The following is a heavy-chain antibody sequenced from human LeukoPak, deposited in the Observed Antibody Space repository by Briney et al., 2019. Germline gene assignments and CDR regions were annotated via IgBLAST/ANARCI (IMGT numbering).Heavy chain of an antibody. CDR2: INPNSGGT. CDR1: GYTCTGYY. V-gene: IGHV1-2*06. J-gene: IGHJ4*02. Sequence: GASVKVSCKASGYTCTGYYMHWVRQAPGQGLEWMGRINPNSGGTNYAQKFQGRVTMTRDTSISTAYMELSRLRSDDTAVYYCARDGGIVGATLYYFDYWGQGTLVTVSS. CDR3: ARDGGIVGATLYYFDY. D-gene: IGHD1-26*01.